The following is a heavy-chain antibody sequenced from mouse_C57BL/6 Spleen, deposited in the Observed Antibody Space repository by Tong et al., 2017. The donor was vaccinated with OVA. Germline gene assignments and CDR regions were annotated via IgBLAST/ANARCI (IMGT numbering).Heavy chain of an antibody. CDR2: IWSDGST. J-gene: IGHJ4*01. CDR1: GFSLTSYG. V-gene: IGHV2-6-1*01. CDR3: ARHGRLPPYAMDY. D-gene: IGHD2-4*01. Sequence: VQLQESGPGLVAPSQSLSITCTVSGFSLTSYGVSWVRQPPGKGLEWLVVIWSDGSTTYNSALKSRLSISKDNSKSQVFLKMNSLQTDDTAMYYCARHGRLPPYAMDYWGQGTSVTVSS.